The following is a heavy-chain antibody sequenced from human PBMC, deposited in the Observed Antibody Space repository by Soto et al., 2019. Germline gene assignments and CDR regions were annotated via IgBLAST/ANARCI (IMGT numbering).Heavy chain of an antibody. CDR1: GYSFTSYW. D-gene: IGHD6-13*01. V-gene: IGHV5-51*01. Sequence: PGESLKISFKGSGYSFTSYWIGWVRQMPGKGLEWMGIIYPGDSDTRYSPSFQGQVTISADKSISTAYLQWSSLKASDTAMYYCARLQYSSSWYYYYGMDVWGQGTTVTAP. J-gene: IGHJ6*02. CDR3: ARLQYSSSWYYYYGMDV. CDR2: IYPGDSDT.